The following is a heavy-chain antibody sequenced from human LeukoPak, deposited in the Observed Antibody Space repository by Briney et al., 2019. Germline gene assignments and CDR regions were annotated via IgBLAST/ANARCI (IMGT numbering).Heavy chain of an antibody. Sequence: GGSLRLSCVVSGLTFSDYAMSWVRQAPGKGLEWVSGISDSGDRTYYADSVKGRFTISRDNSKNTLYLQMNSLRAEDTAVCYCAKDRSGIATAGRDFDYWGQGTLVTVSS. CDR1: GLTFSDYA. D-gene: IGHD6-13*01. J-gene: IGHJ4*02. V-gene: IGHV3-23*01. CDR2: ISDSGDRT. CDR3: AKDRSGIATAGRDFDY.